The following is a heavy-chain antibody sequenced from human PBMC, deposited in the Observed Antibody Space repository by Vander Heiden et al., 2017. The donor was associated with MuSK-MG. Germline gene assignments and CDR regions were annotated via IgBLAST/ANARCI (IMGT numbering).Heavy chain of an antibody. J-gene: IGHJ4*02. CDR3: VRDAGYCSGGACLPLDD. CDR1: RFTFNTHS. CDR2: ISSSSRTI. Sequence: VQLVESGGGSVQPGGSLRPSCAASRFTFNTHSQNWFPQGPGKGLEWVSYISSSSRTIDYADSVKGRFTISRDNAKNALYLQMNSLRAEDTAVYSCVRDAGYCSGGACLPLDDWGQGTLVTVSS. D-gene: IGHD2-15*01. V-gene: IGHV3-48*01.